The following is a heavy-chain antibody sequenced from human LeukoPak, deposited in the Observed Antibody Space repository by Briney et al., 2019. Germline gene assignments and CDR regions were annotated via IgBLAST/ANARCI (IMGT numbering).Heavy chain of an antibody. Sequence: ASVKVSCKASGGTFSSYAISWVRQAPGQGLEWMGGIIPIFGTANYAQKFQGRVTITTDESTSTAYMELSSLRSEDTAVYYCARAGVVPAATGDYWGQGTLVTVSS. J-gene: IGHJ4*02. CDR3: ARAGVVPAATGDY. CDR1: GGTFSSYA. V-gene: IGHV1-69*05. D-gene: IGHD2-2*01. CDR2: IIPIFGTA.